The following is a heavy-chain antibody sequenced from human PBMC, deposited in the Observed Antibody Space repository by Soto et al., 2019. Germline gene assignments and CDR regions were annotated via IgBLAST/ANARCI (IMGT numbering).Heavy chain of an antibody. CDR2: IIPIFGTA. CDR1: GGTFSSYA. Sequence: QVQLVQSGAEVKKPGSSVKVSCKASGGTFSSYAISWVRQAPGQGLEWMGGIIPIFGTANYAQKFQGRVTITADESTSTAYMELSSLRSEDTAVYYCARLVSWSGRYYYDSSGYYYNYWGQGTLVTVSS. D-gene: IGHD3-22*01. V-gene: IGHV1-69*01. CDR3: ARLVSWSGRYYYDSSGYYYNY. J-gene: IGHJ4*02.